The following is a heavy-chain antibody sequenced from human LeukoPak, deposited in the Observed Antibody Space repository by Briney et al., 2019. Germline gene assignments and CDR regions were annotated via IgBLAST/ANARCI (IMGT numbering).Heavy chain of an antibody. D-gene: IGHD3-22*01. CDR1: GYSFTSFW. V-gene: IGHV5-51*01. CDR2: IYPRDSDT. J-gene: IGHJ3*01. Sequence: GESLKISCKGSGYSFTSFWIGWVRQMPGKGLEWMGIIYPRDSDTRYSPSFQGQVTISADKSISTAYLQWSSLKASDTAMHYCATADSSAYREHDGFDLWGQGTMVTVSS. CDR3: ATADSSAYREHDGFDL.